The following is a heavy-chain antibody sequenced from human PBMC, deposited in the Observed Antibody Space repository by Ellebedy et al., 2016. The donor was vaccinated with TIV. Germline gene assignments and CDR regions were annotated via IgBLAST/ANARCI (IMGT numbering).Heavy chain of an antibody. J-gene: IGHJ5*01. CDR2: INHAGAD. CDR1: GGSFKGYY. V-gene: IGHV4-34*01. CDR3: ARARYSVGNGRWFDS. D-gene: IGHD1-26*01. Sequence: SETLSLXXAVYGGSFKGYYWTWIRQPPGKGLEWIGEINHAGADNYNPSLRSRVTISAHMAKNQFSLKMTSATAADTAEYFCARARYSVGNGRWFDSWGQGTQVTVSS.